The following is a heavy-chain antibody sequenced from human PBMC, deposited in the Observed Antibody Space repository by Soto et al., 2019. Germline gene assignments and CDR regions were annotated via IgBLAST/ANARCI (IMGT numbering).Heavy chain of an antibody. CDR2: IIPIFGTA. V-gene: IGHV1-69*01. D-gene: IGHD2-2*01. Sequence: SVXVSCKASGGTFSSYAISWVRQAPGQGLEWMGGIIPIFGTANYAQKFQGRVTITADESTSTAYMELSSLRSEDTAVYYCARVQTCSTSCYSAYYYYGMDVWGKGTKVTVSS. CDR1: GGTFSSYA. CDR3: ARVQTCSTSCYSAYYYYGMDV. J-gene: IGHJ6*04.